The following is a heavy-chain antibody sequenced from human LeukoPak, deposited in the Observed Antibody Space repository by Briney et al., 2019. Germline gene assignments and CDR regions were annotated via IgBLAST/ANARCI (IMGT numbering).Heavy chain of an antibody. CDR1: GLTFSNYG. J-gene: IGHJ4*02. CDR2: IRYDGTNK. V-gene: IGHV3-30*02. Sequence: GGSLRLSCAASGLTFSNYGMHWVRQAPGKGLEWVAFIRYDGTNKYYADSVKGRSTISRDNSKNTLYLQMNSLRVEDTSVYYCAKDIEGGFLEWAISTQGGQGTLVTVSS. D-gene: IGHD3-3*01. CDR3: AKDIEGGFLEWAISTQ.